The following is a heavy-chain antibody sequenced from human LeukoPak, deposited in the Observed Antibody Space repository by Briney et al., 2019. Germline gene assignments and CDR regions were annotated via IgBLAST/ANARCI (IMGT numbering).Heavy chain of an antibody. D-gene: IGHD3-9*01. CDR1: GFTFSSYG. CDR2: IRYDGSNK. V-gene: IGHV3-30*02. Sequence: PGGSLRLSCAASGFTFSSYGMHWVRQAPGKGLEWVAFIRYDGSNKYYADSVKGRFTISRDNSKNTLYLQMNSLRAEDTAVYYCAKDPAPYYDILGTFDYWGQGTLVTVSS. J-gene: IGHJ4*02. CDR3: AKDPAPYYDILGTFDY.